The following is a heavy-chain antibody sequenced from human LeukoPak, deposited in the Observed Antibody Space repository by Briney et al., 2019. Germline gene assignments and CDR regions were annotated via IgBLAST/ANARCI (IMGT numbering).Heavy chain of an antibody. V-gene: IGHV3-23*01. CDR2: IGASGVYT. CDR3: AKGGSLYFFDS. CDR1: GFIFFNSA. D-gene: IGHD1-26*01. Sequence: GGSLRLSCAASGFIFFNSAMSWVRQAPGKGLEWVSGIGASGVYTYYADSVKGRFTISRDNPKDTLFLQMDSLRAEDTAVYYCAKGGSLYFFDSWGQGTLVTVSS. J-gene: IGHJ4*02.